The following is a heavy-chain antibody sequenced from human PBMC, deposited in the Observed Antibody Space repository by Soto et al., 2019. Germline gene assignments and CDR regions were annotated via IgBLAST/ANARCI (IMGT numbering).Heavy chain of an antibody. J-gene: IGHJ5*02. D-gene: IGHD6-19*01. Sequence: PSETLSLTCTVSGGSISSSSYYWGWIRQPPGKGLEWIGSIYYSGSTYYNPSLKSRVTISVDTSKNQFSLKLSSVTAADAAVYYCARRPAVAHNWFDPWGQGTLVTVSS. CDR2: IYYSGST. CDR3: ARRPAVAHNWFDP. V-gene: IGHV4-39*01. CDR1: GGSISSSSYY.